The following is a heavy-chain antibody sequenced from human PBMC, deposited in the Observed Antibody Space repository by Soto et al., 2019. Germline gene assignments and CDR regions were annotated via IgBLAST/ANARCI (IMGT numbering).Heavy chain of an antibody. V-gene: IGHV2-5*02. D-gene: IGHD2-21*02. CDR2: IYWDDDK. Sequence: QITLKESGPTLVKPTQTLTLTCTFSGFSLSTSGVSVGWIRQPPGKALEWLALIYWDDDKRYSPSLKSRLTITKEPSKNQVVLRMTNLDPVDTATYYCAHSRCGGDCLQSYPSHYYYGMDVWGQGTTVTVSS. CDR3: AHSRCGGDCLQSYPSHYYYGMDV. CDR1: GFSLSTSGVS. J-gene: IGHJ6*02.